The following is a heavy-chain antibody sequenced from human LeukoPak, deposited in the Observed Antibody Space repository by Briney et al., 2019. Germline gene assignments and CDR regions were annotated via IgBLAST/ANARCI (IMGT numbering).Heavy chain of an antibody. Sequence: SETLSLTCTVSGGSISGSSYHWGWIRQSPGKGLEWIGSINYSGTTYYNPSLKSRVTISVDTSKNQFSLKVSSVTAADTAVYYCATTYSYTSGGYDYRGQGTLVTASS. J-gene: IGHJ4*02. CDR3: ATTYSYTSGGYDY. D-gene: IGHD5-18*01. CDR1: GGSISGSSYH. V-gene: IGHV4-39*01. CDR2: INYSGTT.